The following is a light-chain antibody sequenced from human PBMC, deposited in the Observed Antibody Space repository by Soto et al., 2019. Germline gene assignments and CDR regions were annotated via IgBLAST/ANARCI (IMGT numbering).Light chain of an antibody. CDR1: SNDVGGYNH. CDR2: NVS. J-gene: IGLJ1*01. CDR3: TSSTSGSLYV. Sequence: QSVLTQPASVSGSPGQSITISCTGTSNDVGGYNHVSWYQQSPGKVPKLLIYNVSNRPSGVSDRFSGSKSGNTASLTISTLQAEDESDYFCTSSTSGSLYVFGTGTKVTVL. V-gene: IGLV2-14*01.